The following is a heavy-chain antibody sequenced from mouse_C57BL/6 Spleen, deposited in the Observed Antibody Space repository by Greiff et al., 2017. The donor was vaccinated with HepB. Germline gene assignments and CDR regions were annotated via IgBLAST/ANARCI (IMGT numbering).Heavy chain of an antibody. D-gene: IGHD2-3*01. J-gene: IGHJ4*01. Sequence: ESGPGLVKPSQSLSLTCSVTGYSITSGYYWNWIRQFPGNKLEWMGYISYDGSNNYNPSLKNRISITRDTSKNQFFLKLNSVTTEDTATYYCARDPHDGYYEDYAMDYWGQGTSVTVSS. CDR2: ISYDGSN. V-gene: IGHV3-6*01. CDR3: ARDPHDGYYEDYAMDY. CDR1: GYSITSGYY.